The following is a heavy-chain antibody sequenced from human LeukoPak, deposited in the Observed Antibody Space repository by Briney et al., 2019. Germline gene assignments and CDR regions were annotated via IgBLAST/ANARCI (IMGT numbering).Heavy chain of an antibody. CDR3: ARGGYSYGYDWFDP. J-gene: IGHJ5*02. D-gene: IGHD5-18*01. CDR1: GGSISSYY. V-gene: IGHV4-59*01. CDR2: IYYSGST. Sequence: SETLSLTCTVSGGSISSYYWSWIRQPPGEGLEWIGYIYYSGSTNYNPSLKSRVTISVDTFKNQFSLKLSSVTAADTAVYYCARGGYSYGYDWFDPWGQGTLVTVSS.